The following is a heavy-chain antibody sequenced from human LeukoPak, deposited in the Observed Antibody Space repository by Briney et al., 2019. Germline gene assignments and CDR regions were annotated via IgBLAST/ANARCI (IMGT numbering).Heavy chain of an antibody. V-gene: IGHV3-30-3*01. CDR1: GFTFSSYA. J-gene: IGHJ4*02. CDR3: ARWVSGYHEDFDY. D-gene: IGHD3-22*01. Sequence: HPGGSLRLSCAASGFTFSSYAMHWVRQAPGKGLEWVAVISYDGSNKYYADSVKGRFTISRDNSKNTLYLQMNSLRAEDTAVYYCARWVSGYHEDFDYWGQGTLVTVSS. CDR2: ISYDGSNK.